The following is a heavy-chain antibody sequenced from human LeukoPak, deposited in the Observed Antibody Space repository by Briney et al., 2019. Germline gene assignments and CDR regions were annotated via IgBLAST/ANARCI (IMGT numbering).Heavy chain of an antibody. V-gene: IGHV4-59*01. Sequence: SETLSLTCTVSGDSIRNSYWSWLRQPPGKGLEWIRYIPTRGDINYNPSLKSRVTISQQTSKNQVSLKVNCVSAAETAVYCCARVKVNTAMALQYYHYYMDVWGKGTTVIVSS. CDR1: GDSIRNSY. D-gene: IGHD5-18*01. CDR2: IPTRGDI. CDR3: ARVKVNTAMALQYYHYYMDV. J-gene: IGHJ6*03.